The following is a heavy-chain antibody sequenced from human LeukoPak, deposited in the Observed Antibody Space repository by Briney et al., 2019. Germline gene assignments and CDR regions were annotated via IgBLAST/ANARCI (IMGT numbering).Heavy chain of an antibody. CDR3: ARDFSSSWFD. CDR1: GFTFSSYS. Sequence: GGALRLSCAASGFTFSSYSMNWVRQAPGEGLEWVSYISSSSSTIYYADSVKGRFTISRDNAKNSLYLQMNSPRAEDTAVYYRARDFSSSWFDWGQGTTVTVSS. V-gene: IGHV3-48*04. J-gene: IGHJ6*02. D-gene: IGHD6-13*01. CDR2: ISSSSSTI.